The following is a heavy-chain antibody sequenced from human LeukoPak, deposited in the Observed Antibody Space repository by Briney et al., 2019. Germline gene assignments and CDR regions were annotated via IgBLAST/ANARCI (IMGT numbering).Heavy chain of an antibody. CDR1: GYTFISYY. J-gene: IGHJ3*02. CDR2: INPSGGST. V-gene: IGHV1-46*01. CDR3: ASFQDSSGYRGAFDI. Sequence: GASVKVSCKASGYTFISYYMHWVRQAPGQGLEWMGIINPSGGSTSYAQKFQGRVTMTRDTSISTAYMELSRLRSDDTAVYYCASFQDSSGYRGAFDIWGQGTMVTVSS. D-gene: IGHD3-22*01.